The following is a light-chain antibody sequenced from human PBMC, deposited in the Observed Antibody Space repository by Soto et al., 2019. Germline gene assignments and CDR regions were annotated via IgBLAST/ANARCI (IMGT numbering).Light chain of an antibody. V-gene: IGKV3-20*01. CDR2: GAS. Sequence: EIVLTQSPGTLSLSPGERATLSCRASQSVSSSYLAWYQQKPGQAPRLLIYGASSRDTGIPDRFSGSGSGTAFNLTISSLEPEDFAVYYGQQYGSSPPTFGPGTKVDIK. CDR1: QSVSSSY. CDR3: QQYGSSPPT. J-gene: IGKJ3*01.